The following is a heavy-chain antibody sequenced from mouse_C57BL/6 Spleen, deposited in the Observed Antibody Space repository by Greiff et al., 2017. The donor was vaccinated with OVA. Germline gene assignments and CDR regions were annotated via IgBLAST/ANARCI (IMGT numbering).Heavy chain of an antibody. Sequence: QVQLQQSGAELVRPGASVKLSCKASGYTFTDYYINWVKQRPGQGLEWIARIYPGSGNTYYNEKFKGKATLTAEKSSSTAYMQLSSLTSEDSAVYFCAGGSRLAYWGQGTLVTVSA. J-gene: IGHJ3*01. CDR2: IYPGSGNT. D-gene: IGHD1-1*01. CDR1: GYTFTDYY. V-gene: IGHV1-76*01. CDR3: AGGSRLAY.